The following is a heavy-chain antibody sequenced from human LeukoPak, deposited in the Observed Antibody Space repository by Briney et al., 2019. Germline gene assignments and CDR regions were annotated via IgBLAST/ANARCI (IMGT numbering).Heavy chain of an antibody. D-gene: IGHD3-10*01. Sequence: GGSLRLSCAASGFTFSSYWMSWVRQAPGKGLEWVANIKQDGSEEYYVDSVKGRFTISRDNAKNSLYLQMNSPRAEDTAVYYCARSRGLVRGVSYGMDVWGQGTTVTVSS. J-gene: IGHJ6*02. CDR3: ARSRGLVRGVSYGMDV. CDR1: GFTFSSYW. V-gene: IGHV3-7*05. CDR2: IKQDGSEE.